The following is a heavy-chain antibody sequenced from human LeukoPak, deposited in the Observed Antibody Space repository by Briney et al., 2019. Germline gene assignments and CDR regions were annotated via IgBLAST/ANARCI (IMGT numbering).Heavy chain of an antibody. D-gene: IGHD4-11*01. Sequence: SVKVSCKASGGTFSGSAISWVRQAPGPGLEWVGGIIPIFGTANYAQKFQGRVTITADESTSTAYMELNSLRSEDSAAYYCARAIVAVTTPNGAFDIWGQGTMVTVSS. J-gene: IGHJ3*02. CDR1: GGTFSGSA. CDR2: IIPIFGTA. CDR3: ARAIVAVTTPNGAFDI. V-gene: IGHV1-69*01.